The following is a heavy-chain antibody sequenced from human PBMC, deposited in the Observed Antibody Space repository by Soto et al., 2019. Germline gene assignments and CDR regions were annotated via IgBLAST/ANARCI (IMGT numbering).Heavy chain of an antibody. D-gene: IGHD4-17*01. CDR2: ISTNGGST. J-gene: IGHJ4*02. Sequence: PGGSLRLSCSASGFTFSSYAMHWVRQAPGKGLEYVSSISTNGGSTHYADSVKGRFTISRDNAKNMVHLQMNSLRGDDTAVYFCVRAPSTDPDFWGQGTLVTVSS. CDR1: GFTFSSYA. V-gene: IGHV3-64*04. CDR3: VRAPSTDPDF.